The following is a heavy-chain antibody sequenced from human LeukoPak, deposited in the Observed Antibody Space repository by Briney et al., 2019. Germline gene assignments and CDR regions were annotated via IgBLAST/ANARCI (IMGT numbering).Heavy chain of an antibody. V-gene: IGHV3-30*18. J-gene: IGHJ4*02. Sequence: GGSLRLSCAASGFTFSSYGMHWVRQAPGKGLEWVAVISYDGSNKYYADSVKGRCTISRDNSKNTVYLQMNILRAEDTAVYYCAKDRHYESNVLGYWGQGTLVTVSS. CDR2: ISYDGSNK. CDR3: AKDRHYESNVLGY. CDR1: GFTFSSYG. D-gene: IGHD3-22*01.